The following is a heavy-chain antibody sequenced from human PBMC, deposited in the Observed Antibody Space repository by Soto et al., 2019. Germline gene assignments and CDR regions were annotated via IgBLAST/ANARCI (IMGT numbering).Heavy chain of an antibody. J-gene: IGHJ4*02. CDR2: IGSSSSYI. CDR1: GFTFSSYS. V-gene: IGHV3-21*01. CDR3: ARSKIAVAGTGEFVY. D-gene: IGHD6-19*01. Sequence: PGGSLRLSCAASGFTFSSYSMSWVRQAPGKGLEWVSSIGSSSSYINYADSVKGRFTISRDNAKNSLYLQMNSLRAEDTAVYYYARSKIAVAGTGEFVYWGQGTLVTVSS.